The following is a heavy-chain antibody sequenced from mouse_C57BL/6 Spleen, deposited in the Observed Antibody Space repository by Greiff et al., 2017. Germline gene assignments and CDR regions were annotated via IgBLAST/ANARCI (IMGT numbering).Heavy chain of an antibody. CDR3: ARGGYYGNYHWYFDV. CDR1: GYSITSGYY. CDR2: ISYDGSN. V-gene: IGHV3-6*01. J-gene: IGHJ1*03. Sequence: VQLQQSGPGLVKPSQSLSLTCSVTGYSITSGYYWNWIRQFPGNKLEWMGYISYDGSNNYNPSLKNRISITRVTSKNQFFLKLNSVTTEDTATYYCARGGYYGNYHWYFDVWGTGTTVTVSS. D-gene: IGHD2-1*01.